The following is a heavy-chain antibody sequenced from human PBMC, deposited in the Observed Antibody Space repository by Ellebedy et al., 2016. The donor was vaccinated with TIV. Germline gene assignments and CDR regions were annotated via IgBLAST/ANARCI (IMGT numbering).Heavy chain of an antibody. Sequence: GESLKISXAASGFTFSSYSMNWVRQAPGKGLEWVSSISSSSSYIYYADSVKGRFTISRDNSKNTLYLQMNSLRAEDTAVYYCAKDSGYCSGGSCYRVVWGQGTMVTVSS. CDR1: GFTFSSYS. CDR3: AKDSGYCSGGSCYRVV. J-gene: IGHJ3*01. V-gene: IGHV3-21*04. D-gene: IGHD2-15*01. CDR2: ISSSSSYI.